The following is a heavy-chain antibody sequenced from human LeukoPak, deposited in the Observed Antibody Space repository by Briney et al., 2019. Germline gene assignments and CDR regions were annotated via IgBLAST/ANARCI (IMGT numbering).Heavy chain of an antibody. CDR1: GLAFSSYS. CDR3: ARDFTPEWFDIH. CDR2: ISYDGSDE. J-gene: IGHJ4*02. V-gene: IGHV3-30*04. Sequence: GGSLRLSCVASGLAFSSYSMHWVRQAPGKGLEWVGVISYDGSDEYYTDSVKGRFTISRDNSKNTVYLQMNSLRADDTAVYYCARDFTPEWFDIHWGQGTLVTVSS. D-gene: IGHD3-3*01.